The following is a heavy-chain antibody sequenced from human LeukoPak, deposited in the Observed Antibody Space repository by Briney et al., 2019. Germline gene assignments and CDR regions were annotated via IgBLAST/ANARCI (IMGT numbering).Heavy chain of an antibody. J-gene: IGHJ4*02. CDR2: INGDGSST. CDR3: ARAPTNWVYFDS. CDR1: GFTVSSNY. V-gene: IGHV3-74*01. Sequence: GGSLRLSCAASGFTVSSNYMSWVRQAPGKGLVWVSRINGDGSSTTYADYADSVKGRFTISRDNAKNTLYLQMNSLRAEDTAVYYCARAPTNWVYFDSWGQGTLVTVSS. D-gene: IGHD7-27*01.